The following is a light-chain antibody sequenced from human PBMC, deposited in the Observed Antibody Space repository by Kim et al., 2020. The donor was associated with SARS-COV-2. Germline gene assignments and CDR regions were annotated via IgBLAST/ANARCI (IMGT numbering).Light chain of an antibody. J-gene: IGLJ3*02. Sequence: GASVKLTCTLSSGHSSYAIAWHQQQPEKGPRYLMKLNSDGSHSKGDVIPDRFSGSSAGAERYLAISSLQSEDEADYYCQAWGTGWVFGGGTQLTVL. V-gene: IGLV4-69*01. CDR2: LNSDGSH. CDR3: QAWGTGWV. CDR1: SGHSSYA.